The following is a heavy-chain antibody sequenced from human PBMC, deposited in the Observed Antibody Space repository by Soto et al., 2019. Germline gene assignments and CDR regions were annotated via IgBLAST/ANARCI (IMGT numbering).Heavy chain of an antibody. CDR1: GFTFRSYW. Sequence: GGSLRLSCAASGFTFRSYWMHWVRQAPGKGLVWVSRINSDGSSTSYADSVKGRFTISRDNAKNTLYLQMNSLRAEDTAVYYCAGGGLGWFDPWAQGTLVNVSS. D-gene: IGHD3-16*01. CDR3: AGGGLGWFDP. V-gene: IGHV3-74*01. J-gene: IGHJ5*02. CDR2: INSDGSST.